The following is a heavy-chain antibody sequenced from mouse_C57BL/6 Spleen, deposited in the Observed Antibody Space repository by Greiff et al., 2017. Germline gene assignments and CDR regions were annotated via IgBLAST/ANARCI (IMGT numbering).Heavy chain of an antibody. J-gene: IGHJ2*01. Sequence: VQLQQSGPELVKPGASVKISCKASGYSFTGYYMNWVKQSPEKSLEWIGEINPSTGGTTYNQKFKDKATLTVDKSSSTAYMQLKSLTSEDSAVYYWAKTGDPLDYWGQGTTLTVSS. D-gene: IGHD2-13*01. CDR3: AKTGDPLDY. CDR2: INPSTGGT. CDR1: GYSFTGYY. V-gene: IGHV1-42*01.